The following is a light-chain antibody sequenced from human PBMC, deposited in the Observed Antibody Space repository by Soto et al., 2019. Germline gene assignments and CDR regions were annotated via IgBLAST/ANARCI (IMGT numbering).Light chain of an antibody. V-gene: IGKV1-5*03. CDR2: KTS. Sequence: DVQMTTSAATLSASVANRVTITGRASQSINNWLAWYQQKPGKAPKLLIYKTSNLDSGVPSRFSGSGSGTEFSLTISSLQPDDFAAYYCQQYRSFPRTFGGGTKVDIK. CDR3: QQYRSFPRT. J-gene: IGKJ4*02. CDR1: QSINNW.